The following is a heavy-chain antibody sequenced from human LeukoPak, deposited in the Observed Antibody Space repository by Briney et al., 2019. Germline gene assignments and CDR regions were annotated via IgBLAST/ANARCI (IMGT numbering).Heavy chain of an antibody. CDR1: DFIVSDSH. D-gene: IGHD3-9*01. J-gene: IGHJ4*02. CDR2: IFGADTT. Sequence: GGSLRLSCAATDFIVSDSHMSWVRQAPGRGLEWVSVIFGADTTFYADSVKGRFTISRDNAKNSLFLQMNSLRAEDTAVYYCARVLRDYYFDYWGQGTLVTVSS. V-gene: IGHV3-53*01. CDR3: ARVLRDYYFDY.